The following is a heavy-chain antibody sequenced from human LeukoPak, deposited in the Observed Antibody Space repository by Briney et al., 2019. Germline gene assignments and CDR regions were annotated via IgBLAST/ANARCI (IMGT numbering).Heavy chain of an antibody. Sequence: GASVKVSCKASGYTFTSYYMHWVGQAPGQGLEWMGIINPSGGSTSYAQKFQGRVIMTRDKSTSTVNMELSSLRSEGTAVYDSARGPTVSTTPYNLFDPWGQGTLVTDSS. CDR2: INPSGGST. J-gene: IGHJ5*02. CDR3: ARGPTVSTTPYNLFDP. V-gene: IGHV1-46*01. CDR1: GYTFTSYY. D-gene: IGHD5/OR15-5a*01.